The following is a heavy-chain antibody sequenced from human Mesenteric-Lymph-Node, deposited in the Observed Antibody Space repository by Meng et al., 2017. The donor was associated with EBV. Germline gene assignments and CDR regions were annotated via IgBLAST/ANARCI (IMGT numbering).Heavy chain of an antibody. J-gene: IGHJ4*02. Sequence: QVPLQESGPGLVKPSETLSLTCTVSGGSVSSGSYYWSWTRQPPGKGLEWIGYIYYSGSTNYNPSLKSRVTISVDTSKNQFSLKLSSVTAADTAVYYCALIIVGATHFDYWGQGTLVTVSS. D-gene: IGHD1-26*01. CDR2: IYYSGST. CDR1: GGSVSSGSYY. V-gene: IGHV4-61*01. CDR3: ALIIVGATHFDY.